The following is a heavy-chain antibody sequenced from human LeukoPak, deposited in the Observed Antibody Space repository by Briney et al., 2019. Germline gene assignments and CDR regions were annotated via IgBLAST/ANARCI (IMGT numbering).Heavy chain of an antibody. D-gene: IGHD6-13*01. J-gene: IGHJ4*02. CDR3: ARQSAIAAALDY. V-gene: IGHV1-2*02. CDR1: GYTFTGYY. CDR2: SNPNSGST. Sequence: ASVTVSCMASGYTFTGYYMHWVRQAPGHGLEWMGWSNPNSGSTNYAQKFQGRVTMTRDTSISTAYLELSTLRAADTAVYYCARQSAIAAALDYWGQGTLVTVSS.